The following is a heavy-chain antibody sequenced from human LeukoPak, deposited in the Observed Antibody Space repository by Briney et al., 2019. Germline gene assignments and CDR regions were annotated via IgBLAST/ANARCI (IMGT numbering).Heavy chain of an antibody. V-gene: IGHV1-2*02. J-gene: IGHJ4*02. Sequence: GASVKVSCKASGYGFTGYFMHWVRQAPGQGLEWMGGINPDSGGTNYAQKFRGRVTLTRDTSIYTAYMELSRLRSDDTAVYYCVRDLFFAAAEREGDDYWGQGTLVTVSS. CDR2: INPDSGGT. D-gene: IGHD6-13*01. CDR3: VRDLFFAAAEREGDDY. CDR1: GYGFTGYF.